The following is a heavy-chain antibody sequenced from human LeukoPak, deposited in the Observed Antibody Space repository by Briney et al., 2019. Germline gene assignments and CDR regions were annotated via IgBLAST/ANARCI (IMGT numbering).Heavy chain of an antibody. CDR1: GLTFSSYW. J-gene: IGHJ4*02. CDR2: IKQDGSEK. CDR3: ARDGSDSTGYYYAL. Sequence: GGSLRLSCAASGLTFSSYWMSWVRQAPGKGLEWVANIKQDGSEKYYVDSVKGRFTISRDNAKNSVYLHMNSLRAEDTAVYYCARDGSDSTGYYYALWGQGTLVTVSS. V-gene: IGHV3-7*01. D-gene: IGHD3-22*01.